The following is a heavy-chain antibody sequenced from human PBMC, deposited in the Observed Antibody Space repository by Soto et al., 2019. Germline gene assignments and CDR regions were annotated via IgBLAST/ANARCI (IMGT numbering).Heavy chain of an antibody. CDR1: GYTFTGYY. CDR2: INPNSGGT. D-gene: IGHD2-2*01. V-gene: IGHV1-2*04. J-gene: IGHJ6*03. Sequence: ASVKVACKASGYTFTGYYMHWVRQAPGQGLEWMGWINPNSGGTNYAQKFQGWVTMTRDTSISTAYMELSRLRSDDTAVYYCARGSPIVVVPAAISPSMDVWGKGTTVTGSS. CDR3: ARGSPIVVVPAAISPSMDV.